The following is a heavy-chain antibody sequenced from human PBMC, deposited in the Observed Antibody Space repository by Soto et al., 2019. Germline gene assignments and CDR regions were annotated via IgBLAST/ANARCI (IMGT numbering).Heavy chain of an antibody. CDR3: ARGFGNWNDGSDFDY. D-gene: IGHD1-1*01. Sequence: SETLSLTCTVSGVSVSSGGYYWSWIRQHPGKGLEWIGEINHSGSTNYNPSLKSRVTISVDTSKNQFSLKLSSVTAADTAVYYCARGFGNWNDGSDFDYWGQGTLVTVSS. CDR1: GVSVSSGGYY. J-gene: IGHJ4*02. CDR2: INHSGST. V-gene: IGHV4-61*08.